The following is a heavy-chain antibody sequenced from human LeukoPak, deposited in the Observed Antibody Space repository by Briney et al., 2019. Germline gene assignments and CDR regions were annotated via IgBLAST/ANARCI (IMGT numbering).Heavy chain of an antibody. J-gene: IGHJ3*02. CDR2: INWNGGST. Sequence: GGSLRLSCVGFGYTFDDHGMSWVRQAPGKGLEWVAGINWNGGSTGYADSVKGRFTISRDNAKNSPYLQMNSLRAEDTALYYCAKDIASHDYGPRGAFDIWGQGTLVTVSS. D-gene: IGHD4-17*01. CDR1: GYTFDDHG. V-gene: IGHV3-20*04. CDR3: AKDIASHDYGPRGAFDI.